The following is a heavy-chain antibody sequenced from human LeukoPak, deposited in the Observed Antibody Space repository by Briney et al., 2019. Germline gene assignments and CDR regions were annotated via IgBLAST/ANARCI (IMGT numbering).Heavy chain of an antibody. Sequence: PSETLSLTCTVSGGSISSYYWSWIRQPPGKGLEWIGYIYYSGSTNYNPSLKSRVTISVDASKNQFSLKLSYVTAADTAVYFCARESSWGNFDYWGQGTLVTVSS. D-gene: IGHD7-27*01. J-gene: IGHJ4*02. V-gene: IGHV4-59*01. CDR1: GGSISSYY. CDR3: ARESSWGNFDY. CDR2: IYYSGST.